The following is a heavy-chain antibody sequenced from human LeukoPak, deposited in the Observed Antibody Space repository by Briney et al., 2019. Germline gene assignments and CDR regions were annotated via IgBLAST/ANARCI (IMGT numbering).Heavy chain of an antibody. CDR2: IRGSGDST. J-gene: IGHJ4*02. CDR1: GFTFSDYA. V-gene: IGHV3-23*01. Sequence: GESLKISCAASGFTFSDYAVSWVRQAPGKGLEWVSGIRGSGDSTYYADSVKGRFTISRDNSKNTLYLQMNSLRADDTAQYYCAKDNGDGYKVFGNWGQGTLVTVSS. CDR3: AKDNGDGYKVFGN. D-gene: IGHD5-24*01.